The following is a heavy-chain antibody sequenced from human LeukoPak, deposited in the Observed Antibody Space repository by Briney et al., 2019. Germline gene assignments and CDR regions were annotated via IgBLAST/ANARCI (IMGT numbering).Heavy chain of an antibody. CDR2: IRYDGTNK. CDR1: RFTFSNYG. CDR3: AKRAGTYYYYMDV. V-gene: IGHV3-30*02. D-gene: IGHD6-19*01. J-gene: IGHJ6*03. Sequence: GGSLRLSCAASRFTFSNYGMHWVRQAPGKGLEWVAFIRYDGTNKYYADSVKGRFTISRDNSKNTLYLQMNSLRVEDTAVYYCAKRAGTYYYYMDVWGKGTTVTVSS.